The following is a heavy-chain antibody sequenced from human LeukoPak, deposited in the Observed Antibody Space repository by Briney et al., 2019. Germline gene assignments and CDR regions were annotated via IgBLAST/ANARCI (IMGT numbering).Heavy chain of an antibody. CDR3: ARGEVGAAVNFDY. J-gene: IGHJ4*02. D-gene: IGHD6-13*01. V-gene: IGHV1-2*02. Sequence: GASVKVSCKASGYTFTSYGISWVRQAPGQGLEWMGWINPNSGGTNYAQKFQGRVTMTRDTSISTAYMELSRLRSDDTAVYYCARGEVGAAVNFDYWGQGTLVTVSS. CDR1: GYTFTSYG. CDR2: INPNSGGT.